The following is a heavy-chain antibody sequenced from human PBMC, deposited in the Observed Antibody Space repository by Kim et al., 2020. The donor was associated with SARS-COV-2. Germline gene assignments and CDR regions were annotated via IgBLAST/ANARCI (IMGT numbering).Heavy chain of an antibody. V-gene: IGHV3-33*01. Sequence: GGSLRLSCAASGFTFSSYGMRWVRQAPGKGLEWVAVIWYDGSNKYYADSVKGRFTISRDNSKNTMYLQMNSLRAEDTAVYYCARDRGGTIMVHYFDYWGKGTPVTVSS. J-gene: IGHJ4*02. CDR1: GFTFSSYG. CDR3: ARDRGGTIMVHYFDY. CDR2: IWYDGSNK. D-gene: IGHD2-15*01.